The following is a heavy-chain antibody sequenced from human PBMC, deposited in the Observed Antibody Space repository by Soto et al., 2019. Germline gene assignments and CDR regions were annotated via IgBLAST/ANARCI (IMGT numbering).Heavy chain of an antibody. J-gene: IGHJ4*02. D-gene: IGHD2-2*01. CDR1: GGSFSGYY. CDR2: INHSGST. V-gene: IGHV4-34*01. Sequence: SETLSLTCAVYGGSFSGYYWGWIRQPPGKGLEWIGEINHSGSTNYNPSLKSRVTISVDTSKNQFSLNLSSVTAADTAVYYCARGRTSSYCSSTSCYAPIDYWGQGTLVTVSS. CDR3: ARGRTSSYCSSTSCYAPIDY.